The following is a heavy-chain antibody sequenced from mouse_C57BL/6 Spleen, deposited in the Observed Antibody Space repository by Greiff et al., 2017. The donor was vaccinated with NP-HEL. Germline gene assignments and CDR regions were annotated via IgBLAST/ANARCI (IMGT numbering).Heavy chain of an antibody. D-gene: IGHD2-3*01. Sequence: VKLVESGAELAKPGASVKLSCKASGYTFTSYWMHWVKQRPGQGLEWIGYINPSSGYTKYNQKFKDKATLTADKSSSTAYMQLSSLTYEDSAVYYCARSYDGYYAWFAYWGQGTLVTVSA. CDR2: INPSSGYT. CDR1: GYTFTSYW. J-gene: IGHJ3*01. V-gene: IGHV1-7*01. CDR3: ARSYDGYYAWFAY.